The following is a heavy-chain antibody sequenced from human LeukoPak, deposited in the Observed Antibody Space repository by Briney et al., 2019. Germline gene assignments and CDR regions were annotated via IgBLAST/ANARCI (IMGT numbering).Heavy chain of an antibody. CDR1: GFTFSSYA. CDR3: AKRGPGGSSGWYLFDY. Sequence: GSLRLSCAGSGFTFSSYAMSWVRPAPGKGLEWVSAISGSGGSTYYADSVKGRFTISRDNSKNTLYLQMNSLRAEDTAVYYCAKRGPGGSSGWYLFDYWGQGTLVTVSS. D-gene: IGHD6-19*01. V-gene: IGHV3-23*01. CDR2: ISGSGGST. J-gene: IGHJ4*02.